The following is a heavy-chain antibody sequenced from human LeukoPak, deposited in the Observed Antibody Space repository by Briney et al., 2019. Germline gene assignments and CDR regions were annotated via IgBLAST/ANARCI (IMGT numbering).Heavy chain of an antibody. CDR1: GFTVSSNY. J-gene: IGHJ3*02. D-gene: IGHD4-17*01. CDR3: ARATVTTSIIEHAFDI. V-gene: IGHV3-53*01. CDR2: IYSGGST. Sequence: PGGSLRLSCAASGFTVSSNYMSWVRQAPGKGLEWVSVIYSGGSTYYADSVKGRFTISRDNSKNTLYLQMNSLRAEDTAVYYCARATVTTSIIEHAFDIWGQRTMVTVSS.